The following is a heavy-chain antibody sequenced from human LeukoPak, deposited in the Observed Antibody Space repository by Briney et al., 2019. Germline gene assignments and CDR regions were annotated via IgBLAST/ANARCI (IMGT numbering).Heavy chain of an antibody. V-gene: IGHV3-66*02. J-gene: IGHJ4*02. D-gene: IGHD6-6*01. Sequence: GGSLRLSCAASGFTVSSNYMSWVRQAPGKGLEWVSVIYSGGSTYYADSVKGRFTISRDNSKNTLYLQMNSLRAEDTAVYYCARDLEYSSPPWGAPFDYWGQGTLVTVSS. CDR1: GFTVSSNY. CDR2: IYSGGST. CDR3: ARDLEYSSPPWGAPFDY.